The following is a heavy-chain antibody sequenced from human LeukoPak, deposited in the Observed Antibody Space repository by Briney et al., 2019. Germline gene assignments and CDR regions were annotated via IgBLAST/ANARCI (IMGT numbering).Heavy chain of an antibody. CDR3: AKSAGKDGYRDVFDI. CDR1: GFTFSSYA. D-gene: IGHD5-24*01. Sequence: GGSLRLSCAASGFTFSSYAMSWVRQAPGKGLEWVSAISDSGDSPYYANSVKGRFTISRDNSKNILYLQMSSLRAEDTAVYYCAKSAGKDGYRDVFDIWGQGTVVTVSS. J-gene: IGHJ3*02. CDR2: ISDSGDSP. V-gene: IGHV3-23*01.